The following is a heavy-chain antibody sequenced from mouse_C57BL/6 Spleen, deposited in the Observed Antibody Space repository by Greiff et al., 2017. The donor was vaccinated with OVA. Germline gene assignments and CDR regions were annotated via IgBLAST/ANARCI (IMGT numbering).Heavy chain of an antibody. J-gene: IGHJ4*01. Sequence: EVQRVESGGGLVKPGGSLKLSCAASGFTFSDYGMHWVRQAPEKGLEWVAYISSGSSTIYYADTVKGRFTISRDNAKNTLFLQMTSLRSEDTAMYYCARQNYYYGSSPHYYAMDYWGQGTSVTVSS. D-gene: IGHD1-1*01. CDR3: ARQNYYYGSSPHYYAMDY. CDR1: GFTFSDYG. CDR2: ISSGSSTI. V-gene: IGHV5-17*01.